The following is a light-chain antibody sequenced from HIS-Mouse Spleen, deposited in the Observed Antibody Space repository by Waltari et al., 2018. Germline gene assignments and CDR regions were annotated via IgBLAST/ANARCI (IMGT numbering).Light chain of an antibody. CDR3: QQYNNWPPCT. V-gene: IGKV3-15*01. CDR1: QSVSSN. CDR2: GAS. Sequence: EIVMTQSPATLSVSPGERATLSCRASQSVSSNLAWYQQKPGQAPRLLIYGASTRATGIPARFSGSGSGTEFTLTISSMQSEDFAVYYCQQYNNWPPCTFGQGTRWKSN. J-gene: IGKJ1*01.